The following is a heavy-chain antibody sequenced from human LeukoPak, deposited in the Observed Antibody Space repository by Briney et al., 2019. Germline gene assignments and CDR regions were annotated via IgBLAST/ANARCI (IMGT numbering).Heavy chain of an antibody. D-gene: IGHD2-21*02. CDR1: GFTFTSYA. CDR2: IGTTSGAI. V-gene: IGHV3-48*01. Sequence: GGSLRLSCAASGFTFTSYAMSWVRQAPGKGLEWVSYIGTTSGAIYYADSVKGRFTISRDSAKNSLYLQMNSLRAEDTAVYYCARFRTWGDKAFDYWGQGTLVTVSS. J-gene: IGHJ4*02. CDR3: ARFRTWGDKAFDY.